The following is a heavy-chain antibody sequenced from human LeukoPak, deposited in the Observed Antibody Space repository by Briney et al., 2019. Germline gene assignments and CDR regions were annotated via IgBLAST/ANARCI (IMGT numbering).Heavy chain of an antibody. D-gene: IGHD3-10*01. CDR1: RFIFSSYA. Sequence: GGSLRLSCAASRFIFSSYAMHWVRQAPGKGLEWVAVISYDGSYKYYADSVKGRFTISRDSSKNTLYLQMNSLRPEDTAVYSCTKGPTYGGAFHIWGQGTMVTVSS. V-gene: IGHV3-30*04. CDR3: TKGPTYGGAFHI. CDR2: ISYDGSYK. J-gene: IGHJ3*02.